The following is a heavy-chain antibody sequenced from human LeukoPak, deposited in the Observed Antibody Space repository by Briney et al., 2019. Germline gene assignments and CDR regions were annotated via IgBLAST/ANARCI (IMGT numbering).Heavy chain of an antibody. CDR1: GFTVSSNY. Sequence: GGSLRLSCAASGFTVSSNYMSWVRQAPGKGLEWVSVIYSGGSTYYADPVKGRFTISRDNSKNTLYLQMNSLRAEDTAVYYCARDGAYCGGDCYSSWGQGTLVTVSS. V-gene: IGHV3-53*01. CDR2: IYSGGST. D-gene: IGHD2-21*02. CDR3: ARDGAYCGGDCYSS. J-gene: IGHJ5*02.